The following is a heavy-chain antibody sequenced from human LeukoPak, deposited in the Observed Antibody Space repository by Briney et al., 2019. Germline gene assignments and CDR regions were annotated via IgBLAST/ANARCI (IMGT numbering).Heavy chain of an antibody. Sequence: SGTLSLTCAVSGGSISSSNWWSWVRQPPGKGLEWIGEIYHSGSTNYNPSLKSRVTISVDKSKNQFSLKLSSVTAADTAVYYCARDQGGNYYGSGSYNWFDPWGQGTLVTVSS. CDR2: IYHSGST. CDR3: ARDQGGNYYGSGSYNWFDP. CDR1: GGSISSSNW. V-gene: IGHV4-4*02. J-gene: IGHJ5*02. D-gene: IGHD3-10*01.